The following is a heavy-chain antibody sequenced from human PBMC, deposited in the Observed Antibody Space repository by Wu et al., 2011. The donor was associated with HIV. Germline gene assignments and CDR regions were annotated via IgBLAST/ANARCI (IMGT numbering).Heavy chain of an antibody. Sequence: QVQVVQSGAEVKKPGSSVKVSCKASGGTFSSYAVSWVRQAPGQGLEWMGRIIPIFGTANYAQKFQGRVTITADKSTSTAYMGLSSLRSEDTAVYYCARDPGDIVATTGESSVDYWGQGTLVTVSS. D-gene: IGHD5-12*01. J-gene: IGHJ4*02. CDR2: IIPIFGTA. V-gene: IGHV1-69*14. CDR1: GGTFSSYA. CDR3: ARDPGDIVATTGESSVDY.